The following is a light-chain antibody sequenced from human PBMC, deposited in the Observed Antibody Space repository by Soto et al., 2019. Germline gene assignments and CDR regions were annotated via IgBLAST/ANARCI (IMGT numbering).Light chain of an antibody. CDR3: QSYDSSLGGSL. V-gene: IGLV1-40*01. CDR1: RSNIGAGYD. J-gene: IGLJ2*01. Sequence: QSALTQPPSMSGAPGQRVTISCTGSRSNIGAGYDVHWYQQLPGTAPKLLIYGDTNRPSGVPDRFSGSKSGTSASLAITGLQAEDEADYYCQSYDSSLGGSLFGGGTKLTVL. CDR2: GDT.